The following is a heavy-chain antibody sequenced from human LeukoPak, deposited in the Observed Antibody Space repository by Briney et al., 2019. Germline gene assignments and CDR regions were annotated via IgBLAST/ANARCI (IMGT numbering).Heavy chain of an antibody. D-gene: IGHD6-13*01. Sequence: GASVKVSCKASGYTFTGYYMHWVRQAPGQGLEWMGWINPNSGGTNYAQKFQGRVTMTRDTSISTAYMELSRLRSDDTAVYYCARGLRIAAAGTPGGYWGQGTLVTVSS. CDR3: ARGLRIAAAGTPGGY. V-gene: IGHV1-2*02. CDR1: GYTFTGYY. J-gene: IGHJ4*02. CDR2: INPNSGGT.